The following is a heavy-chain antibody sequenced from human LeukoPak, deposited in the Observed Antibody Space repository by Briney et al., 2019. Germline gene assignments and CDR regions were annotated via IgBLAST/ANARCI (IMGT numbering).Heavy chain of an antibody. D-gene: IGHD3-16*02. Sequence: PSATLSLTRTVSGGSISSGDYYWSWIRQPPGKGLEWFGYIYYSGSTYYNPSLKSRVTISVDTSKNQFSLKLSSVTAADTAVYYCARVRSNHVWGSYREYYFDYCGQGTLVTVSS. V-gene: IGHV4-30-4*01. CDR3: ARVRSNHVWGSYREYYFDY. J-gene: IGHJ4*02. CDR2: IYYSGST. CDR1: GGSISSGDYY.